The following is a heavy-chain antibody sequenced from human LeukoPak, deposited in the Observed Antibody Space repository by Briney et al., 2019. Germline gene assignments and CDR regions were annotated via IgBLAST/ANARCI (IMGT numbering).Heavy chain of an antibody. Sequence: GGSLRLSCAASGFTVSSNYMGWVRQAPGKGLEWVSVIYTDGRTYSADSVKGRFTISRDNSKNTLYLQMNSLRAEDTAVYYCAKDPRRIDPAPYWGQGTLVTVSS. CDR1: GFTVSSNY. J-gene: IGHJ4*02. D-gene: IGHD2-15*01. V-gene: IGHV3-53*01. CDR3: AKDPRRIDPAPY. CDR2: IYTDGRT.